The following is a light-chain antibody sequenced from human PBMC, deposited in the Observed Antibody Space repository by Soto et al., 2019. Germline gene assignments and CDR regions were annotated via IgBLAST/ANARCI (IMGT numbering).Light chain of an antibody. V-gene: IGLV1-40*01. J-gene: IGLJ1*01. CDR2: GYT. CDR3: CSYAGSYTLV. Sequence: QSVLTQPPSVSGAPGQTVTISCAGTSSNIGSNYDVHWYQHLPGTAPKLLIFGYTNRPSGVPDRFSGSKSGTSASLAITGLQSEDEADYYCCSYAGSYTLVFGTGTKVTVL. CDR1: SSNIGSNYD.